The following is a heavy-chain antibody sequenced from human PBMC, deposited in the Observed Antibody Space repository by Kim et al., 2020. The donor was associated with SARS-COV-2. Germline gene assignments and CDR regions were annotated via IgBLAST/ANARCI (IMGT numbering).Heavy chain of an antibody. CDR1: GFTFSSYA. CDR2: ISGSGGST. V-gene: IGHV3-23*01. D-gene: IGHD3-22*01. CDR3: AKDGDYYDSSGYYPEEDY. Sequence: GGSLRLSCAASGFTFSSYAMSWVRQAPGKGLEWVSAISGSGGSTYYADSVKGRFTISRDNSKNTLYLQMNSLRAEDTAVYYCAKDGDYYDSSGYYPEEDYWGQGNLGTVSP. J-gene: IGHJ4*02.